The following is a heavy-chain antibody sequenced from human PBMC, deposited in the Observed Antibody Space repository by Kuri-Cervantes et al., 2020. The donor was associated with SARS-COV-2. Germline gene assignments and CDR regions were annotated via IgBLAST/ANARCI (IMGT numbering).Heavy chain of an antibody. V-gene: IGHV3-30*03. CDR3: ARDGIVGATPHFDY. J-gene: IGHJ4*02. CDR2: ISYDGSNK. CDR1: GFTFSSYG. D-gene: IGHD1-26*01. Sequence: GESLKISCAASGFTFSSYGMHWVRQAPGKGLEWVAVISYDGSNKYYADSVKGRFTISRDNSKNTLYLQMNSLRAEDTAVYYCARDGIVGATPHFDYWGQGTLVTVSS.